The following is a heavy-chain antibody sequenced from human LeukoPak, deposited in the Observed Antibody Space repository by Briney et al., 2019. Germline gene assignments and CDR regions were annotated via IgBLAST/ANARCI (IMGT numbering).Heavy chain of an antibody. V-gene: IGHV1-2*02. D-gene: IGHD3-22*01. Sequence: ASVKVSCKASGYTFTGYYMHWVRQAPGQGLEWMGWINPNSGGTNYAQKFQGRVTMTRDTSISTAYMELSRLRSDDTAVYYCARGGGYYDSSGYYYGSFDYWGQGTLVTVSS. CDR3: ARGGGYYDSSGYYYGSFDY. CDR2: INPNSGGT. J-gene: IGHJ4*02. CDR1: GYTFTGYY.